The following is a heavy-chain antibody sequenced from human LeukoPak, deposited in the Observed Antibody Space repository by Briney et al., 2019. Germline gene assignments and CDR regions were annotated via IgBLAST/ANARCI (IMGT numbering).Heavy chain of an antibody. CDR2: IIPIFGTA. D-gene: IGHD3-16*01. V-gene: IGHV1-69*01. Sequence: SVKVSCKASGGTFSSYAISWVRQAPGQGLEWMGGIIPIFGTANYAQKFQGRVTITADESTSTAYTELSSLRSEDTAVYYCARDRGLGSPYYYYYGMDVWGQGTTVTVSS. CDR3: ARDRGLGSPYYYYYGMDV. J-gene: IGHJ6*02. CDR1: GGTFSSYA.